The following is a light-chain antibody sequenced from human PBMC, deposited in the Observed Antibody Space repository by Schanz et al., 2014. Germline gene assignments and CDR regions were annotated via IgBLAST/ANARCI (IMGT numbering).Light chain of an antibody. J-gene: IGKJ2*01. V-gene: IGKV3-20*01. Sequence: EIVLTQTPGTLSLSPGERVTLSCRASQSVSSNYLAWYQQKPGQAPRLLIYGASTRATGIPDRFSGSGSGTDFTLTISRLEPEDFAVYYCQQYGGAPPYNFGQGTKLEI. CDR1: QSVSSNY. CDR3: QQYGGAPPYN. CDR2: GAS.